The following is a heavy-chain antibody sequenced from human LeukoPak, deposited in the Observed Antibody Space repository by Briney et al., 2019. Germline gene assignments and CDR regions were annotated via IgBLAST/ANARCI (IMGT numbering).Heavy chain of an antibody. CDR2: IKQDGSEK. CDR1: GFTFSSYW. CDR3: ARDLSIAARPYYYYGMDV. D-gene: IGHD6-6*01. Sequence: PGGSLRLSCAASGFTFSSYWTSWVRQAPGKGLEWVANIKQDGSEKYYVDSVKGRFTISRDNAKNSLYLQMNSLRAEDTAVYYCARDLSIAARPYYYYGMDVWGQGTTVTVSS. V-gene: IGHV3-7*01. J-gene: IGHJ6*02.